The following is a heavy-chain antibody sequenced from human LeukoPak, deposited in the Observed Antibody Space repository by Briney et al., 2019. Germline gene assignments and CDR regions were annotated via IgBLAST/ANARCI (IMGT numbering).Heavy chain of an antibody. CDR2: INPNSGGT. D-gene: IGHD3-22*01. CDR1: GYTFTGYY. J-gene: IGHJ3*02. V-gene: IGHV1-2*02. Sequence: ASVKVSCKASGYTFTGYYMHWVRQAPGQGLEWMGWINPNSGGTNYAQKFQGRVTLTRDTSISTAYMELSRLKSDDTAVYSCARRGDSSAYHAFDIWGQGTMVTVSS. CDR3: ARRGDSSAYHAFDI.